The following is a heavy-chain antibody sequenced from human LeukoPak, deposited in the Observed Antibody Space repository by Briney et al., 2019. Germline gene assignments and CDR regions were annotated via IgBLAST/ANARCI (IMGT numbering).Heavy chain of an antibody. D-gene: IGHD3-16*01. CDR3: ARDNRGERTPGWGYGGFDI. J-gene: IGHJ3*02. V-gene: IGHV1-46*01. Sequence: GASVKVSCKASGYTFAKFYIHWVRQAPGQGLERMGVINPSGGTTSYAQKFQGRVSMTRDTSTSTVYMELSSLRSEDTAVYYCARDNRGERTPGWGYGGFDIWGQGTMVSVS. CDR2: INPSGGTT. CDR1: GYTFAKFY.